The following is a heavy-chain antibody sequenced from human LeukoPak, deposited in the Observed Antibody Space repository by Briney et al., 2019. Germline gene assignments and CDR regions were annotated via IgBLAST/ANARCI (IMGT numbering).Heavy chain of an antibody. D-gene: IGHD3-3*01. V-gene: IGHV4-4*07. Sequence: PSETLSLTCTVSGGSIGSYYWSWIRQPAGKGLEWIGRIYTSGSTNYNPSLKSRVTMSVDTSKNQFSLKLSSVTAADTAVYYCARVFRGSGYPLGYYYMDVWGKGTTVTVSS. CDR1: GGSIGSYY. CDR2: IYTSGST. J-gene: IGHJ6*03. CDR3: ARVFRGSGYPLGYYYMDV.